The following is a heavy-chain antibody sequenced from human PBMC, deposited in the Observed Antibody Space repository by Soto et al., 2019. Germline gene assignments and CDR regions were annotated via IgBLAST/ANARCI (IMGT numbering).Heavy chain of an antibody. J-gene: IGHJ4*02. D-gene: IGHD1-26*01. CDR3: AKGDSGSYLLPFEDY. Sequence: VQLVESGGGVVQPGRSLRLSCAASGFTFSSYGMHWVRQAPGKGLEWVSAISGSGGSTYYADSVKGRFTISRDNSKNTLYLQMNSLRAEDTAVYYCAKGDSGSYLLPFEDYWGQGTLVTVSS. CDR2: ISGSGGST. CDR1: GFTFSSYG. V-gene: IGHV3-23*04.